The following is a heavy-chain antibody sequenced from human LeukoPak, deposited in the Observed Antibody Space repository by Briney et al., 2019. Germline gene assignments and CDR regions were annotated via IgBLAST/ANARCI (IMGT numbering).Heavy chain of an antibody. V-gene: IGHV7-4-1*01. D-gene: IGHD2-2*01. CDR1: GYTFTSYY. J-gene: IGHJ5*02. CDR2: INTDTGNP. Sequence: ASVKVSCKASGYTFTSYYMHWVRQAPGQGLEWMGWINTDTGNPTYAQGFTRRLVFSLDTSASTAYYCARTLFGDQYQLLHNWFDPWGQGTLVTVSS. CDR3: WFDP.